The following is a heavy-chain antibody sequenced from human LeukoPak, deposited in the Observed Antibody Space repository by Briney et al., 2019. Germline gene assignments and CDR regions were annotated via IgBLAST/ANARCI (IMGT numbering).Heavy chain of an antibody. J-gene: IGHJ4*02. Sequence: SETLSLTCTVSGGSISSYYWSWIRQPPGKGLEWIGYIYYSGSTNYNPSLKSRVSISVDTSKKHFSLNLTSVTTADTAVYYCARLHLDYLDYWGQGAVVTVSS. CDR3: ARLHLDYLDY. CDR1: GGSISSYY. CDR2: IYYSGST. V-gene: IGHV4-59*01.